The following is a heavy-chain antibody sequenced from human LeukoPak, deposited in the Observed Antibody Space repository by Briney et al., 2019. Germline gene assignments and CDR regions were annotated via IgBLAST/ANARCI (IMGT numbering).Heavy chain of an antibody. V-gene: IGHV4-39*01. J-gene: IGHJ4*02. D-gene: IGHD6-13*01. CDR3: ARHLSSSWYFDY. CDR1: GGSISSSSYY. Sequence: SETLSFTCTVSGGSISSSSYYWGWIRQPPGKGLEWIGSIYYSGSTYYNPSLKSRVTISVDTSKNQFSLKLSSVTAADTAVYYCARHLSSSWYFDYWGQGTLVTVSS. CDR2: IYYSGST.